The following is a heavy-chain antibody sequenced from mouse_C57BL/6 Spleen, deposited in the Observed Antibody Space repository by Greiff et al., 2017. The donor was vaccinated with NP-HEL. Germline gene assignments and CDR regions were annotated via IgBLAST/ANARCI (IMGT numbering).Heavy chain of an antibody. V-gene: IGHV5S21*01. CDR1: GFTFSSYA. CDR2: ISSGGDYI. J-gene: IGHJ4*01. CDR3: TRGHGSYAMDY. D-gene: IGHD1-1*01. Sequence: EVKVEESGEGLVKPGGSLKLSCAASGFTFSSYAMSWVRQTPEKRLEWVAYISSGGDYIYYADTVKGRFTISRDNARNTLYLQMSSLKSEDTAMYYCTRGHGSYAMDYWGQGTSVTVSS.